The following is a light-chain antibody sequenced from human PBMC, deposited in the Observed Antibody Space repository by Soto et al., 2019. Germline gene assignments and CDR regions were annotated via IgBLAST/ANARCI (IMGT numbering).Light chain of an antibody. V-gene: IGKV2-28*01. CDR1: QSLLHSNGYNY. Sequence: DIVMTQSPLSLPVNPGEPASISCRSSQSLLHSNGYNYLDWYLQKSGQSPQLLIYLGSNRASWFPDRFSGSGSGTDFTLKISRVEAEDVGVYYCMQALQTPRTFGQGTKV. J-gene: IGKJ1*01. CDR3: MQALQTPRT. CDR2: LGS.